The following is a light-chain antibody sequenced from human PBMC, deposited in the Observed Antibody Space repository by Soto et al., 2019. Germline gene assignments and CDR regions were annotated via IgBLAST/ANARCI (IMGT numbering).Light chain of an antibody. Sequence: EIVLTQSPATLCLSPGERATLSCRASQSVSRNLAWYQQKPGQAPRLLFYGASTRATGVPARFSGSGSGTEFTLTISSLQSEDSALYYCQHYNHWPQLSFGGGTKVEI. CDR1: QSVSRN. CDR3: QHYNHWPQLS. CDR2: GAS. J-gene: IGKJ4*01. V-gene: IGKV3-15*01.